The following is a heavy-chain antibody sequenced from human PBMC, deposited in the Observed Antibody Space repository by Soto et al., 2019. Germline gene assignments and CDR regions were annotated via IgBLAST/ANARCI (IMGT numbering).Heavy chain of an antibody. V-gene: IGHV1-18*01. CDR3: ARDREYRNSEDYYYYYMDV. CDR1: GYTFTSYG. D-gene: IGHD6-6*01. CDR2: ISAYNGNT. J-gene: IGHJ6*03. Sequence: QVQLVQSGAEVKKPGASVKVSCKASGYTFTSYGISWVRQAPGQGLEWMGWISAYNGNTNYAQKLQGRVTMTTDTSTSTAYMELRSLRSDDTAVYYCARDREYRNSEDYYYYYMDVWGKGTTVTVSS.